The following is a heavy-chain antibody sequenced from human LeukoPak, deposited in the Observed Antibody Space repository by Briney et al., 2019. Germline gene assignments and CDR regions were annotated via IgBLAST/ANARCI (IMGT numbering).Heavy chain of an antibody. CDR3: ARLQGGGSYRNFDY. Sequence: SVKVSCKASGGTFSSYAISWVRQAPGQGLEWMGGIIPIFGTANYAQKFQGRVTITADKSTSTAYMELSSLRSEDTAVYYCARLQGGGSYRNFDYWGQGTLVTVSS. V-gene: IGHV1-69*06. CDR1: GGTFSSYA. CDR2: IIPIFGTA. J-gene: IGHJ4*02. D-gene: IGHD3-16*02.